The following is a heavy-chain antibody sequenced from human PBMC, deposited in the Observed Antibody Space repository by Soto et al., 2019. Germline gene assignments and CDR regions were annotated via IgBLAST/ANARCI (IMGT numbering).Heavy chain of an antibody. CDR1: DLIFSPYG. CDR2: ISGSGGGYTNT. J-gene: IGHJ4*02. CDR3: AGDPRGRDY. V-gene: IGHV3-23*01. Sequence: EVQVLDSGGGLVQPGGSLRLSCTASDLIFSPYGLSWVRQAPGKGLEWVAGISGSGGGYTNTYYADSVKGRFTISRDNSKHTLYLQMNSLRADDTDVYYCAGDPRGRDYWGQGNLVTVSS.